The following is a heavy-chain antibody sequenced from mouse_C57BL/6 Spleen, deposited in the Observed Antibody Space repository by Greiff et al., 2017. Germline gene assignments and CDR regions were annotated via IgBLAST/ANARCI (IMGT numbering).Heavy chain of an antibody. Sequence: EVQLQQSGPELVKPGASVKMSCKASGYTFTDYNMHWVKQSHGKSLEWIGYINPNNGGTSYNQKFKGKATLTVNKSSSTAYMELRSLTSEDSAVYYCARKSNWDLYAMDDWGQGTSVTVSS. J-gene: IGHJ4*01. CDR1: GYTFTDYN. V-gene: IGHV1-22*01. CDR3: ARKSNWDLYAMDD. CDR2: INPNNGGT. D-gene: IGHD4-1*01.